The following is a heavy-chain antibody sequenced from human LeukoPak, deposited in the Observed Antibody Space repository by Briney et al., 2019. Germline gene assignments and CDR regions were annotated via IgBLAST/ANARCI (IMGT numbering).Heavy chain of an antibody. CDR3: AREGEQQPSGWFDP. V-gene: IGHV1-69*13. CDR2: IIPIYGTA. Sequence: SVKVSCKASGGTFSSYAISWVRQAPGQGLEWMGGIIPIYGTANYAQKFQGRVTITADESTSTAYMELSSLRSEDTAVYYCAREGEQQPSGWFDPWGQGTLVTVSS. D-gene: IGHD6-13*01. CDR1: GGTFSSYA. J-gene: IGHJ5*02.